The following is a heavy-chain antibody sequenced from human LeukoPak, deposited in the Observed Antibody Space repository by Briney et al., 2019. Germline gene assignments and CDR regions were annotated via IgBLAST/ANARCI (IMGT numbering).Heavy chain of an antibody. CDR2: ISGSGGST. CDR1: GFTFSSYA. J-gene: IGHJ6*03. Sequence: GGSLRLSCAASGFTFSSYAMSWVRQAPGKGLEWVSAISGSGGSTYYADSVKGRFTISRDNSKNTLYLQMNSLRAEDTAVYYCAKADGGQWPSSYYCYYMDVWGKGTTVTVSS. D-gene: IGHD6-19*01. CDR3: AKADGGQWPSSYYCYYMDV. V-gene: IGHV3-23*01.